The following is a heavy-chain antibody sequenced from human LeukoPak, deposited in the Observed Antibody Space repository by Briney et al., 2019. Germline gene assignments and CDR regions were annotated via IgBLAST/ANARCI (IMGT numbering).Heavy chain of an antibody. V-gene: IGHV3-23*01. Sequence: GGSLRLSCAASGFTFSNYAMSWVRQAPGKGLEWVSGISGTGSATYYADSVKGRFTISRDQSKNTLFLQMNSLRVEATAVYYCAKRAGYSSSSIDYWGQGTLVTVSS. CDR2: ISGTGSAT. CDR1: GFTFSNYA. J-gene: IGHJ4*02. D-gene: IGHD6-19*01. CDR3: AKRAGYSSSSIDY.